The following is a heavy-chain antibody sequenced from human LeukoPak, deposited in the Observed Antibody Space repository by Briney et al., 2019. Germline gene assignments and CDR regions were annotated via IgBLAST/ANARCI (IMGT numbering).Heavy chain of an antibody. D-gene: IGHD1-26*01. V-gene: IGHV4-59*08. J-gene: IGHJ4*02. CDR3: ARHGGSYSFDY. CDR2: SYYSGSP. Sequence: SETLSLTCTVSGGSISSYYWSWIRQPPGKGLEWIGYSYYSGSPNYNPSLKSRVTISVDTSKNEFSLKLSSVTAADTAAYYCARHGGSYSFDYWGQGTLVTVSP. CDR1: GGSISSYY.